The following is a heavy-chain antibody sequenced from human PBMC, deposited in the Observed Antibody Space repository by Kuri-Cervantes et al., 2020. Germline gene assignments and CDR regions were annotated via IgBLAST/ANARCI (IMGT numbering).Heavy chain of an antibody. CDR2: IGFNAGST. V-gene: IGHV3-23*01. CDR1: GFFFISYV. D-gene: IGHD5-18*01. Sequence: GESLKISCAASGFFFISYVMTWVRQAPGKGLEWVASIGFNAGSTYYADSVKGRFTISRDNSKNTLYLQMNSLRAEDTAVYYCAKDYGEYSYGESVDYWGQGTLVTVSS. CDR3: AKDYGEYSYGESVDY. J-gene: IGHJ4*02.